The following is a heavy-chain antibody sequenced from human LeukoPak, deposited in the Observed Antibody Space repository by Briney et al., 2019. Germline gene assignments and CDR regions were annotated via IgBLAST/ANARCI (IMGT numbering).Heavy chain of an antibody. CDR2: ISGIGSGT. V-gene: IGHV3-23*01. J-gene: IGHJ6*02. CDR3: AKNVRSNYYYGMDV. D-gene: IGHD2/OR15-2a*01. Sequence: PGGSLRLSCAASGFTFGSYAMSWVRQAPGKGLEWVSAISGIGSGTYYADSVKGRFTISRDNSENTLYLQMNSLRAEDTAVYYCAKNVRSNYYYGMDVWGQGTTVTVSS. CDR1: GFTFGSYA.